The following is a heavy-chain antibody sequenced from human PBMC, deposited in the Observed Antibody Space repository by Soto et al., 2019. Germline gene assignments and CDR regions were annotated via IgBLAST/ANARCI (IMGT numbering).Heavy chain of an antibody. J-gene: IGHJ4*02. V-gene: IGHV3-48*01. Sequence: EVQLVESGGGLVQPGGSLRLSCAASGFTFSSYSMNWVRQAPGKGLEWVSYISSSSSTIYYADSVKGRFTISRDNAKNSLYLQMNSLRAEATAVYYCARGVERITFFGVVIREYYFDYWGQGTLVTVSS. CDR3: ARGVERITFFGVVIREYYFDY. CDR1: GFTFSSYS. D-gene: IGHD3-3*01. CDR2: ISSSSSTI.